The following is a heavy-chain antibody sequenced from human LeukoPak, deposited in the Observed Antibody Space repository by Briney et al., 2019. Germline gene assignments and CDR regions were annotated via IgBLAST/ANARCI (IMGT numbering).Heavy chain of an antibody. V-gene: IGHV4-39*02. D-gene: IGHD3-9*01. CDR3: TRGSYDVLTGYSTLGEY. CDR2: IYYSGST. Sequence: SGTLSLTCAVSGGSISSSSYYWGWVRQPPGKGLEWIGNIYYSGSTYYNPSLKSRLTISLDTSQRHFSLRLSSVTAADTASYYCTRGSYDVLTGYSTLGEYWGQGTLVTVSS. CDR1: GGSISSSSYY. J-gene: IGHJ4*02.